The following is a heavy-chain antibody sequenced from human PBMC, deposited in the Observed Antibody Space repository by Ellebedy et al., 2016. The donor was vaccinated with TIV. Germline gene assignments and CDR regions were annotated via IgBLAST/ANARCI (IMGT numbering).Heavy chain of an antibody. CDR3: ARDPVGVGPAFDI. J-gene: IGHJ3*02. D-gene: IGHD4-23*01. Sequence: GESLKISCAASGLTFSSHAMSWVRQAPGKGLEWVSSITGSGDNTYYADSVKGRFTISRDNSKDTLYLQVNSLRAEDTAVYYCARDPVGVGPAFDIWGQGTMVTVSS. CDR1: GLTFSSHA. V-gene: IGHV3-23*01. CDR2: ITGSGDNT.